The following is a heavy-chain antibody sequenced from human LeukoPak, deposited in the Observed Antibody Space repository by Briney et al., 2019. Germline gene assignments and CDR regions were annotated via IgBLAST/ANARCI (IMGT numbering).Heavy chain of an antibody. CDR2: INTNTGNP. CDR1: GYTFTSYG. Sequence: GASVKVSCKASGYTFTSYGISWVRQAPGQGLEWMGWINTNTGNPMYVQGFTGRFVFSLDTSVNTAYLQISRLKDEDTAVYYCARDRRDGSGYRFDYWGQGTLVTVSS. CDR3: ARDRRDGSGYRFDY. V-gene: IGHV7-4-1*02. J-gene: IGHJ4*02. D-gene: IGHD3-22*01.